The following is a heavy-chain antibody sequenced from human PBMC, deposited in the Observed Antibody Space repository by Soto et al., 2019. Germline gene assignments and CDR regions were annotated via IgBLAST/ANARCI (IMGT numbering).Heavy chain of an antibody. CDR1: GYTFTSYD. CDR2: MNPYTGDT. CDR3: ARVSKGGSGWESFDY. Sequence: QVQLVQSGAEVKKPGASVKVSCKASGYTFTSYDINWVRQATGQEPEWMGWMNPYTGDTAYAQKFQGRVTMTRDTSISTAYMELSSLRSEDTAVYYCARVSKGGSGWESFDYWGQGTLVTVSS. D-gene: IGHD6-19*01. J-gene: IGHJ4*02. V-gene: IGHV1-8*01.